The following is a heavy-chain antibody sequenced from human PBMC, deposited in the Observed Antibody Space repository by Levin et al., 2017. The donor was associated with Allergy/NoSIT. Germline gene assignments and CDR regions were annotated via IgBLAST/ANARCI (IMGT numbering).Heavy chain of an antibody. CDR3: ARGGHNWHSRGYYYYGMDV. CDR1: GGTFDSYA. D-gene: IGHD3-3*02. CDR2: IIPVFGTP. V-gene: IGHV1-69*01. J-gene: IGHJ6*02. Sequence: GESLKISCKASGGTFDSYAINWVRQAPGQGLEWMGGIIPVFGTPNNAQKFQGRVTITADEFTRIAFLELRSLRSEDTAVYYCARGGHNWHSRGYYYYGMDVWGQGTTVAVSS.